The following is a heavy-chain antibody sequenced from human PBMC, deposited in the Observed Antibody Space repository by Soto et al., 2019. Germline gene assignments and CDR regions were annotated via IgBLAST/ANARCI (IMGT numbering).Heavy chain of an antibody. CDR3: ARTYSSSLYGMDV. CDR2: INHSGST. V-gene: IGHV4-34*01. CDR1: GGSFSGYY. D-gene: IGHD6-13*01. Sequence: QVQLQQWGAGLLKPSETLSLTCAVYGGSFSGYYWSWIRQPPGKGLEWIGEINHSGSTNYNPSLKSRVTISVDTSKNQFSLKLSSVTVADTAVYYCARTYSSSLYGMDVWGQGTTVTVSS. J-gene: IGHJ6*02.